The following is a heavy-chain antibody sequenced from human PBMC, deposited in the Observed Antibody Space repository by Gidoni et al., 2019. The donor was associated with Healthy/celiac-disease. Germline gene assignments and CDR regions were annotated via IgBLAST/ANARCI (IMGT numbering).Heavy chain of an antibody. D-gene: IGHD2-15*01. CDR3: ARGGRYCSGGSCALSGMDV. Sequence: EVQLVASGGVLVQPGGSLRLSCAASGFTFSSYDMHWVRQATGKGLEWVSAIGTADDPYYPGSVKGGFTISREDAKNNLYLQMNSLRAGDTAVYYCARGGRYCSGGSCALSGMDVWGQGTTVTVSS. CDR2: IGTADDP. J-gene: IGHJ6*02. V-gene: IGHV3-13*05. CDR1: GFTFSSYD.